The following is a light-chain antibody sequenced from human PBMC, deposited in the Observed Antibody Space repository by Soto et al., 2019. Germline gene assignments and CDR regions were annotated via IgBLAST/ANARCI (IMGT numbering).Light chain of an antibody. CDR3: SSYAASNNFYFV. CDR1: SSDVGGYNY. V-gene: IGLV2-8*01. J-gene: IGLJ3*02. Sequence: QSALTQPPSASGSPGQSVTISCTGTSSDVGGYNYVSWYQQYPGRAPKLMIYEVTKRPSGVPDRFSGSKSGNTASLTVSGLQAVDEADYYCSSYAASNNFYFVFGGGTKLTVI. CDR2: EVT.